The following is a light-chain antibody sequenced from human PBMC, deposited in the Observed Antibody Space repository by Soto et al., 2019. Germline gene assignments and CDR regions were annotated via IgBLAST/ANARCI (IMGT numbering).Light chain of an antibody. Sequence: DIQMTQSPSTLSASVGDRVTITCRASQSISNCLAWYQQKPGKAPKLLIYKASTLESGVPSRFSGSGSGTEFTLTISSLQPDDFATYYCQQCNSYLYTFGHGTKLEIK. V-gene: IGKV1-5*03. J-gene: IGKJ2*01. CDR1: QSISNC. CDR3: QQCNSYLYT. CDR2: KAS.